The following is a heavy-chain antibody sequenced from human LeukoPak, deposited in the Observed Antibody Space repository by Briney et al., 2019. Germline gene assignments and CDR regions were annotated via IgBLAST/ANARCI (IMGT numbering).Heavy chain of an antibody. D-gene: IGHD3-9*01. Sequence: GGSLRLSCAASGFTFSSYAMSWVRQAPGKELEWVSFISSSMISIHYADSVQGRFTISRDNARNILYLQMNSLRAEDTAVYYCARVYDVLTGGFDHWGQGALVTVSS. CDR3: ARVYDVLTGGFDH. J-gene: IGHJ4*02. CDR1: GFTFSSYA. CDR2: ISSSMISI. V-gene: IGHV3-21*01.